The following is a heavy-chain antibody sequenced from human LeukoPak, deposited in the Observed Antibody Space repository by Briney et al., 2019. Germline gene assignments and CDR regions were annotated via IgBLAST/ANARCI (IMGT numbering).Heavy chain of an antibody. V-gene: IGHV1-69*04. CDR1: GGTFSSYA. J-gene: IGHJ3*02. CDR2: IIPILGIA. CDR3: ASYLDLDAFDI. D-gene: IGHD3/OR15-3a*01. Sequence: SVKVSCKASGGTFSSYAISWVRQAPGQGLEWMGRIIPILGIANYAQRFQGRVTITADKSTSTAYMELSSLRSEDTAVYYCASYLDLDAFDIWGRGTMVTVSS.